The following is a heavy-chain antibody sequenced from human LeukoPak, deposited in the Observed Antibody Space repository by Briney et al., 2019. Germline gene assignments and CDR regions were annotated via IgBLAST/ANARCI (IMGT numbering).Heavy chain of an antibody. J-gene: IGHJ4*02. Sequence: PSETLSLTCTVSGGSISSYYWSWIRQPPGKGLEWIGYIYYSGSTNYNPSLKSRVTIPVDTSKNQFSLKLSSVTAADTAVYYCARLESTEQWLEFDYWGQGALVTVSS. CDR1: GGSISSYY. V-gene: IGHV4-59*01. CDR2: IYYSGST. CDR3: ARLESTEQWLEFDY. D-gene: IGHD6-19*01.